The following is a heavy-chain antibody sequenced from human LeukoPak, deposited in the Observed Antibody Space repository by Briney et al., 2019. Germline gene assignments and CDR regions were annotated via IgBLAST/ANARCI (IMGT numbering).Heavy chain of an antibody. CDR1: GGSISISSYY. V-gene: IGHV4-39*01. D-gene: IGHD3-10*01. Sequence: SETLSLTCTVTGGSISISSYYWGWIRQPPGKGLEWIGSIYYTGSTYYNPSLKSRVTVSVDTSKNHFYLKLSSVTAADTAVYYCARHLLLGGVEYWGQGTLVTVSS. CDR2: IYYTGST. CDR3: ARHLLLGGVEY. J-gene: IGHJ4*02.